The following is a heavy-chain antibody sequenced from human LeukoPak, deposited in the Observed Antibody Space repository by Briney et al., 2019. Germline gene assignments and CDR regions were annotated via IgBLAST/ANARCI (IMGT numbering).Heavy chain of an antibody. CDR2: IHPGDSDT. J-gene: IGHJ6*03. CDR3: ARHKGKIAVAGYYYYMDV. Sequence: GESLKISCKGSGYSFTSYWIGWVRQMPGKGLEWMGIIHPGDSDTRYSPSFQGQVTISADKSISTAYLQWSSLKASDTAMYYCARHKGKIAVAGYYYYMDVWGKGTTVTVSS. CDR1: GYSFTSYW. V-gene: IGHV5-51*01. D-gene: IGHD6-19*01.